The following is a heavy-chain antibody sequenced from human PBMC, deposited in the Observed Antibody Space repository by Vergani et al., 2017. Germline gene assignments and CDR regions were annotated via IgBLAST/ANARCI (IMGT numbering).Heavy chain of an antibody. CDR3: AKDQADILPGYYIDGDGMDV. V-gene: IGHV3-30*02. CDR1: GFTFSSYG. J-gene: IGHJ6*02. CDR2: IRYDGSNK. D-gene: IGHD3-9*01. Sequence: QVQLVESGGGVVQPGGSLRLSCAASGFTFSSYGMHWVRQAPGKGLEWVTFIRYDGSNKYYADSVKGRFTISRDNSKNTLYLQMNSLRAEDTAVYYCAKDQADILPGYYIDGDGMDVWGQGTTVTVSS.